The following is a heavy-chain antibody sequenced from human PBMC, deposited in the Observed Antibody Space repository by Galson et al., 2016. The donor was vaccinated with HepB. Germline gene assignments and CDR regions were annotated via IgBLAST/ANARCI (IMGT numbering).Heavy chain of an antibody. CDR2: ISRDGHNK. CDR3: AKDPYAVVSRPEYFQH. J-gene: IGHJ1*01. V-gene: IGHV3-30*18. D-gene: IGHD2-2*01. Sequence: SLRLSCAASGFTFSSYGIHWVRQPPGKGLEWVAVISRDGHNKFHADSVKGRFTISRDNSKNTLFLQLNSLRAEDTAVYYCAKDPYAVVSRPEYFQHWGQGTLVTVSS. CDR1: GFTFSSYG.